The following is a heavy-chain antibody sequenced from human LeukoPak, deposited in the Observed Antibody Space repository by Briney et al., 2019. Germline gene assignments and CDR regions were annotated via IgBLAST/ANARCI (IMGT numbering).Heavy chain of an antibody. CDR3: TRLTDLAGAYDFAGFDY. Sequence: GGSLRLSCAASGFSFSDSDIHWVRQPSGKGLEWVGRIRSTAGTYATEYIASVEGRFTISRDDSKNTAYLQMNSLKTEDTALYYCTRLTDLAGAYDFAGFDYWGQGTLVTVSS. CDR2: IRSTAGTYAT. D-gene: IGHD3/OR15-3a*01. CDR1: GFSFSDSD. J-gene: IGHJ4*02. V-gene: IGHV3-73*01.